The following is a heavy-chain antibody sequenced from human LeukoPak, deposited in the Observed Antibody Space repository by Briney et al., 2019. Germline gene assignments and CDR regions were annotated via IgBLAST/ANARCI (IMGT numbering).Heavy chain of an antibody. CDR2: ISGSGGST. CDR1: GFTFSSYW. V-gene: IGHV3-23*01. CDR3: AKDRKVVPAAIPALDY. J-gene: IGHJ4*02. D-gene: IGHD2-2*02. Sequence: GGSLRLSCAASGFTFSSYWMSWVRQAPGKGLEWVSAISGSGGSTYYADSVKGRFTISRDNSKNTLYLQMNSLRAEDTAVYYCAKDRKVVPAAIPALDYWGQGTLVTVSS.